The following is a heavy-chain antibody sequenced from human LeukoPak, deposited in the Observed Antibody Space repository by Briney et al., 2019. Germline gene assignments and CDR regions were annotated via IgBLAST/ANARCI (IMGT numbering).Heavy chain of an antibody. Sequence: GESLKISCQGSGYSFTSYWIGWVRQLPGKGLEWMGIIYPGDSDTRYSPSFQGQVTISADKSISTAYLQWSSLKASDTAMYYCARRIVGAKASYYYGMDVWGQGTTVTVSS. CDR3: ARRIVGAKASYYYGMDV. J-gene: IGHJ6*02. CDR1: GYSFTSYW. CDR2: IYPGDSDT. V-gene: IGHV5-51*01. D-gene: IGHD1-26*01.